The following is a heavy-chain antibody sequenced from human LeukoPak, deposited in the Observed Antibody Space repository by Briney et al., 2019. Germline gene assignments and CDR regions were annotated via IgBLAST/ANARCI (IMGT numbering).Heavy chain of an antibody. D-gene: IGHD2-21*02. V-gene: IGHV4-59*01. J-gene: IGHJ4*02. CDR3: AREGPRGCGGDCSNHFDY. CDR1: GGSISSYY. CDR2: IYYSGST. Sequence: PSETLSLTCTVSGGSISSYYWSWIRQPPGKGLEWVGHIYYSGSTNYNPSLKSRVTISVDTSKNQFSLKLSSVTAADTAVYYCAREGPRGCGGDCSNHFDYWGQGTLVTVSS.